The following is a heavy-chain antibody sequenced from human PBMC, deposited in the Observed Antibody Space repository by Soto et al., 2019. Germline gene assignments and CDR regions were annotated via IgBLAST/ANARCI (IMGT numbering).Heavy chain of an antibody. V-gene: IGHV1-18*01. Sequence: ASVKVSCKASGYTLTRYGISWVRQAPGQGLEWMGWSGAYNGDTDYAQKFQGRVAMTTDPSTSTAYMELRSLKSDDTAVYYCARDYSGSGSYFYYWGQGTLVTVSP. CDR2: SGAYNGDT. CDR3: ARDYSGSGSYFYY. J-gene: IGHJ4*02. CDR1: GYTLTRYG. D-gene: IGHD3-10*01.